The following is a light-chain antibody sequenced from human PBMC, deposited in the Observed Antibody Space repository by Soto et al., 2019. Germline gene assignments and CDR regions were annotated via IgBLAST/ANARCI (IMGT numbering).Light chain of an antibody. CDR3: QQYGGSSWT. CDR2: GAS. CDR1: QSVSNN. V-gene: IGKV3-15*01. Sequence: EIVMTQSPATLSVSPGERATLSCRASQSVSNNLAWYQQRLGQAPRLLIHGASTRATGIPARFGGSGSGTEFTLTISSLQSEDFAVYYCQQYGGSSWTFGQGTKVEIK. J-gene: IGKJ1*01.